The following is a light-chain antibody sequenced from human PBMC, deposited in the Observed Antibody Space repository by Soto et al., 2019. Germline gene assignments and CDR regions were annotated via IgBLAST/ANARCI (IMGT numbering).Light chain of an antibody. V-gene: IGKV3-15*01. CDR2: RTS. CDR1: QNVGGD. CDR3: QEYNGRSS. J-gene: IGKJ1*01. Sequence: EGVTTQSPATLSVSPGERATLSCRASQNVGGDLAWYQQKPGQAPRLLIYRTSTRANGTPVRFSGSGSGTEFTFTISSLQSEDFAVYYCQEYNGRSSFGQGTKVEIK.